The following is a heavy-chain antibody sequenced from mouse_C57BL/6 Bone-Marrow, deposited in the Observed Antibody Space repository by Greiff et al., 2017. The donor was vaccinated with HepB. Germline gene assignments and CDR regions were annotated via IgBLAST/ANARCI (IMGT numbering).Heavy chain of an antibody. V-gene: IGHV1-26*01. Sequence: EVQLQQSGPELVKPGASVKISCKASGYTFTDYYMNWVKQSHGKSLEWIGDINPNNGGTSYKQKFKGKATLTVDKSSSTAYMELRSLTSEDSAVYYCARSIITTVVATFHWYFDVWGTGTTVTVSS. CDR3: ARSIITTVVATFHWYFDV. CDR2: INPNNGGT. D-gene: IGHD1-1*01. J-gene: IGHJ1*03. CDR1: GYTFTDYY.